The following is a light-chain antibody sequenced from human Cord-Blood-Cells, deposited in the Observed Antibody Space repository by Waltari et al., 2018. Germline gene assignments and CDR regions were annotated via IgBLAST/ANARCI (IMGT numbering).Light chain of an antibody. Sequence: SYELTQPSSVSVSPGQTASITFSGDKLGDQYACWYQQKPGQSPVLVIYQDSKRPSGIPERFSGSNSGNTATLTISGTQAMDEADYYCQAWDSSTAVVFGGGTKLTVL. CDR1: KLGDQY. J-gene: IGLJ2*01. V-gene: IGLV3-1*01. CDR2: QDS. CDR3: QAWDSSTAVV.